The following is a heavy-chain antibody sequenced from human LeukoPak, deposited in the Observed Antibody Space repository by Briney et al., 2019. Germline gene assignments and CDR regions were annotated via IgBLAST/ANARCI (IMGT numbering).Heavy chain of an antibody. Sequence: SETLSLTCTVSGYSISSGYYWGWIRQPPGKGLEWIGSIYHSGSTYYNPSLKSRVTISVDTSKNQFSLKLSSVTAADTAAYYCARIYCSSTSCYMESYYWGQGTLVTVSS. J-gene: IGHJ4*02. D-gene: IGHD2-2*02. V-gene: IGHV4-38-2*02. CDR1: GYSISSGYY. CDR3: ARIYCSSTSCYMESYY. CDR2: IYHSGST.